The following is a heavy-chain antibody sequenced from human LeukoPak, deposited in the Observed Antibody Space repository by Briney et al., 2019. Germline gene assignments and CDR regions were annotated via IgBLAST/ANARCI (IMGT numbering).Heavy chain of an antibody. J-gene: IGHJ4*02. CDR3: ARVGDGTGYYFDY. D-gene: IGHD2-21*02. Sequence: ASVKVSCKASGGTFSSYAISWVRQAPGQGLEWMGGIIPIFGTANYAQKFQGRVTITADESTSTAYMELSSLRSEDTAVYYCARVGDGTGYYFDYWGQGTLVTVSS. V-gene: IGHV1-69*13. CDR2: IIPIFGTA. CDR1: GGTFSSYA.